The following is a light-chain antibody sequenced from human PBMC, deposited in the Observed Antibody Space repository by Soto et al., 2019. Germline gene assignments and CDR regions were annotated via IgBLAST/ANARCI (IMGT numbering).Light chain of an antibody. V-gene: IGKV1-5*03. CDR3: QQDSYFAT. CDR2: KAS. Sequence: DIQMTQSPSTLSASVGDRVTITCRASQSSNRWLTWYPQNAGQAPKLLIYKASIVDSGDPSRFRGSGSGTEFPLPLSSLQPGYSATYYCQQDSYFATFGKGNTVE. J-gene: IGKJ1*01. CDR1: QSSNRW.